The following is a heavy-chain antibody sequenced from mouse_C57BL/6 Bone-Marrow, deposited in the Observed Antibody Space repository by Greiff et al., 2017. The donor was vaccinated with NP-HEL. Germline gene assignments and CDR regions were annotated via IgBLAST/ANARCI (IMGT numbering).Heavy chain of an antibody. CDR3: ARHYYSNYFDY. Sequence: EVNLVESGGDLVKPGGSLKLSCAASGFTFSSYGMSWVRQTPDKRLEWVATISSGGSYTYYPDSVKGRFTISRDNAKNILYLQMSSLKTEDTAMYYCARHYYSNYFDYWGQGTTLTVSS. D-gene: IGHD2-5*01. CDR2: ISSGGSYT. J-gene: IGHJ2*01. CDR1: GFTFSSYG. V-gene: IGHV5-6*01.